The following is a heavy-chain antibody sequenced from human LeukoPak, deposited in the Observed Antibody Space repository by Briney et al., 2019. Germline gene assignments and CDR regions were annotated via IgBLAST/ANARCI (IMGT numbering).Heavy chain of an antibody. J-gene: IGHJ5*02. Sequence: GGSLRLSCAASGFTFSSYSMNWVRQAPGKGLEWVSYISSSSSTIYYADSVKGRFTISRDNAKNSLYLQMNSLRAEDTAVYYCARRVAVAGTGNWFDPWGQGTLVTVSS. D-gene: IGHD6-19*01. CDR1: GFTFSSYS. CDR2: ISSSSSTI. V-gene: IGHV3-48*01. CDR3: ARRVAVAGTGNWFDP.